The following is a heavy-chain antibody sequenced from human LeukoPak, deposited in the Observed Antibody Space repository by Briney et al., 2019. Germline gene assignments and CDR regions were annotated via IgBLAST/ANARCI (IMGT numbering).Heavy chain of an antibody. D-gene: IGHD2-2*01. J-gene: IGHJ6*02. CDR3: ARDPEYCSSTSCGMDV. CDR2: ISAYNGNT. V-gene: IGHV1-18*01. CDR1: GYTFTSYG. Sequence: ASVKVSCKASGYTFTSYGISWVRQAPGQGLEWMGWISAYNGNTNYAQKLQGRVTMTTDTSTSTAYMELRSLRSDDTAVYYCARDPEYCSSTSCGMDVWGQGTTVTVSS.